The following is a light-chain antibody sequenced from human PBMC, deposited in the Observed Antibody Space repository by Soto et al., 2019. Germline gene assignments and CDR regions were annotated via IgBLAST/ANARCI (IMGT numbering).Light chain of an antibody. CDR2: AAS. CDR1: QSISGY. Sequence: DIQMTQSPSSLSASVGDRVTITCRASQSISGYLNWYQKKSGQAPRLLMYAASSLQSGVPSRFSGSGSGTDFTLTISRLEPEDFAVYYCQKYGSSPPWTFGQGTKVDIK. V-gene: IGKV1-39*01. J-gene: IGKJ1*01. CDR3: QKYGSSPPWT.